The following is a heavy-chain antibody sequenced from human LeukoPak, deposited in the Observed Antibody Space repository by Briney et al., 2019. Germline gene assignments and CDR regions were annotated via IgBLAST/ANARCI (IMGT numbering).Heavy chain of an antibody. CDR1: GGSISSSRYY. CDR2: IFYSGST. Sequence: SETLSLTCTVSGGSISSSRYYWGWIRQPPGKGLEWIGTIFYSGSTYYNSSLKSRVTISADTSKNQFSPNLSSVTAADTAVYYCARLKEYRLPLYDYWGQGTLVTVSS. D-gene: IGHD2-2*01. J-gene: IGHJ4*02. V-gene: IGHV4-39*01. CDR3: ARLKEYRLPLYDY.